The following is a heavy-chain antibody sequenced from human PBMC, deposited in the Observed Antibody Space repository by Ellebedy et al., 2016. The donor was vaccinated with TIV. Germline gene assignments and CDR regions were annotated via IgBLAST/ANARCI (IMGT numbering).Heavy chain of an antibody. Sequence: PGGSLRLSCTASGLTVSNNSISWVRKAPGKGLEWVSVIYSGGSTYYADSGKGRFTISRDNSTNTVYLQINSLRAEDTAVYYCARGVLSGYWGQGTLVTVSA. D-gene: IGHD2/OR15-2a*01. CDR2: IYSGGST. V-gene: IGHV3-53*01. J-gene: IGHJ4*02. CDR3: ARGVLSGY. CDR1: GLTVSNNS.